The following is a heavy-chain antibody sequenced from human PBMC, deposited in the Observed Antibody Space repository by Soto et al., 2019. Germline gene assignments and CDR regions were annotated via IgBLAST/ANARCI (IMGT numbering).Heavy chain of an antibody. CDR3: ARAPVPAFGGLIAPFFDS. Sequence: QVQLQESGPGLVKPAETLSVTCTVSGGSIRSGDHYSNWIRQAPGKGLEWIGYIFNRGSPYYNPSLRGRVTIAWDLSKDQGSLQVDSVTGADSALYYCARAPVPAFGGLIAPFFDSWGQGALVTVAS. CDR2: IFNRGSP. J-gene: IGHJ4*02. V-gene: IGHV4-30-4*01. D-gene: IGHD3-16*02. CDR1: GGSIRSGDHY.